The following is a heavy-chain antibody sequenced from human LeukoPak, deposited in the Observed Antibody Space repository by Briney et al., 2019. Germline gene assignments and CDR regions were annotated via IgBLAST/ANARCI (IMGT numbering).Heavy chain of an antibody. CDR2: IKQDGSEN. J-gene: IGHJ4*02. CDR1: GFTFSSYW. V-gene: IGHV3-7*01. Sequence: PGGSLRLSCAASGFTFSSYWMSWVRQAPGKGLEWVANIKQDGSENYYVDSVKGRFSISRDNAKKSLYLQMNSLRAEDTAIYYCARFHFCSSASCDPRHFDYWGQGTLVTVSS. CDR3: ARFHFCSSASCDPRHFDY. D-gene: IGHD2-2*01.